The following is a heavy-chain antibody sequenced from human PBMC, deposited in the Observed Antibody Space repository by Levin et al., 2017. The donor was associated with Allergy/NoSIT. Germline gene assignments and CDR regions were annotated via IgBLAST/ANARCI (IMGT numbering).Heavy chain of an antibody. CDR3: ARGWSSSTYFNY. CDR2: IQFGGTI. V-gene: IGHV4-59*01. D-gene: IGHD6-6*01. CDR1: GGSMRSYY. J-gene: IGHJ4*01. Sequence: SETLSLTCTVSGGSMRSYYWNWVRQSPDKGLEWIGNIQFGGTISYNPSLKSRVTISVDTSQNQFSLSMRSLTAADTAVYYCARGWSSSTYFNYWGHGTLVTVSS.